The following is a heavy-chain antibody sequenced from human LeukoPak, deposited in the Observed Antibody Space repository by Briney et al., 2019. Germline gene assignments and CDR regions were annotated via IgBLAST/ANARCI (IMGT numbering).Heavy chain of an antibody. CDR1: GFTFSSYG. Sequence: PGGSLRLSCAASGFTFSSYGMHWVRQAPGKGLEWVSSISSSSSYIYYADSVKGRFTISRDNAKNSLYLQMNSLRAEDTAVYYCARGGRWLQPYYFDYWGQGTLVTVSS. CDR3: ARGGRWLQPYYFDY. CDR2: ISSSSSYI. V-gene: IGHV3-21*01. J-gene: IGHJ4*02. D-gene: IGHD5-24*01.